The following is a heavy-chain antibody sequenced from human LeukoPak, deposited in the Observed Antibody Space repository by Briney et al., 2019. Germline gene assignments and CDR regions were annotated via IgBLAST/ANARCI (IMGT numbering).Heavy chain of an antibody. V-gene: IGHV3-72*01. J-gene: IGHJ3*02. Sequence: PGGSLRLSCAASGFTFSDPYMDWVRQAPGGGLEWVGRTRNKANSYTTEYAASVKGRFTISRDDSKNSLYLQMNSLKTEDTAVYYCARAPDAFDIWGQGTMVTVSS. CDR1: GFTFSDPY. CDR3: ARAPDAFDI. CDR2: TRNKANSYTT.